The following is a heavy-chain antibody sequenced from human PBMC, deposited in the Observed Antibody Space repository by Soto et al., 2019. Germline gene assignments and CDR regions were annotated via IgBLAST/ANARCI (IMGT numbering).Heavy chain of an antibody. CDR2: ISAYSGST. Sequence: QVQLVQAGAEVKKPGASVKVSCKASGYTFTTYGISWVRQAPGQGLEWMGWISAYSGSTKFAQKLQGRVTMTTDTSTTTAYMERRSLTSDDTAVYYCARDFTKSSSWPYFFDYGGKGTLVTVSS. J-gene: IGHJ4*02. D-gene: IGHD6-13*01. CDR1: GYTFTTYG. V-gene: IGHV1-18*01. CDR3: ARDFTKSSSWPYFFDY.